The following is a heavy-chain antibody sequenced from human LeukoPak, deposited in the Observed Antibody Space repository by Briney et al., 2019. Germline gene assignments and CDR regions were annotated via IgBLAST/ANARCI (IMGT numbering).Heavy chain of an antibody. CDR2: IYYSGST. J-gene: IGHJ3*02. CDR1: GGSISSYY. CDR3: ARAYSGYDSDTFDI. Sequence: LETLSLTCTVSGGSISSYYWSWIRQPPGKGLEWIGYIYYSGSTNYNPSLKSRVTVSVDTSKNQFSLKLSSVTAADTAVYYCARAYSGYDSDTFDIWGQGTMVTVSS. V-gene: IGHV4-59*01. D-gene: IGHD5-12*01.